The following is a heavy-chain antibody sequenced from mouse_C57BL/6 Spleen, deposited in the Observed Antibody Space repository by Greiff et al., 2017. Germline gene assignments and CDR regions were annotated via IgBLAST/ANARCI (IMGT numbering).Heavy chain of an antibody. V-gene: IGHV3-1*01. D-gene: IGHD2-1*01. CDR1: GYSITSGYD. J-gene: IGHJ2*01. CDR3: ARDGNGNYYFDY. Sequence: VQLKESGPGMVKPSQSLSLTCTVTGYSITSGYDWHWIRHFPGNKLEWMGYISYSGSTNYNPSLKSRISITHDTSKNHFFLKLNSVTTEDTATYYCARDGNGNYYFDYWGQGTTLTVSS. CDR2: ISYSGST.